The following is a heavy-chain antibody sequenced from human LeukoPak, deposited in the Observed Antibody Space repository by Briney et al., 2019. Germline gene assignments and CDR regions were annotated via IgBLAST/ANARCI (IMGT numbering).Heavy chain of an antibody. CDR2: INPNSGGT. D-gene: IGHD5-24*01. Sequence: EASVKVSCKASGYTFTGYYMHWVRQAPGQGLEWMGRINPNSGGTNYAQKFQGRVTMTRDTSISTAYMELSSLRSEDTAVYYCASLEEGDAFDIWGQGTMVTVSS. CDR3: ASLEEGDAFDI. CDR1: GYTFTGYY. J-gene: IGHJ3*02. V-gene: IGHV1-2*06.